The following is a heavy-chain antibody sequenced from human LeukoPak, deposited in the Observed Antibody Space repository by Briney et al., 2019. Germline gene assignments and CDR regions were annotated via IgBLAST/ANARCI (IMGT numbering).Heavy chain of an antibody. CDR1: GGTFSSYA. CDR2: IIPILGIA. V-gene: IGHV1-69*04. J-gene: IGHJ4*02. CDR3: ARGVPRRGTLSPESRLDGSGVHFDY. Sequence: ASVKVSCKASGGTFSSYAISWVRQAPGQGLEWMGRIIPILGIANYAQKFQGRVTVTADKSTSTAYMELSSLRSEDTAVYYCARGVPRRGTLSPESRLDGSGVHFDYWGQGTLVTVSS. D-gene: IGHD3-10*01.